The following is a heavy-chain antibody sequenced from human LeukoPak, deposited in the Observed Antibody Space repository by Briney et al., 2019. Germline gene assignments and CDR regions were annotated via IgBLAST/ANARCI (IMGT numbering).Heavy chain of an antibody. V-gene: IGHV5-51*01. D-gene: IGHD2-21*02. CDR1: GYSFTSYW. J-gene: IGHJ4*02. CDR2: IYPGDSDT. CDR3: ARVSLYCGGDCYSAPFDY. Sequence: GESLKISCKGSGYSFTSYWIGWVRQMPGKGLEWMGIIYPGDSDTRYSPSFQGQVTISADKSISTAYLQWSSLKASDTAMYYCARVSLYCGGDCYSAPFDYWGQGTLVTVSS.